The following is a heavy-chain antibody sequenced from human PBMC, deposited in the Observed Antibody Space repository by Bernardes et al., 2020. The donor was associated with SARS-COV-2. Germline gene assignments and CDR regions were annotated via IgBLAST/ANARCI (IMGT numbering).Heavy chain of an antibody. D-gene: IGHD2-2*02. V-gene: IGHV1-2*02. CDR3: ARGAVVVPAAIRYYYYYMDV. CDR2: INPNSGGT. Sequence: ASVKVSCKASGYTFTGYYMHWVRQAPGQGLEWMGWINPNSGGTNYAQKFQGRVTMTRDTSISTAYMELSRLRSDDTAVYYCARGAVVVPAAIRYYYYYMDVWGKGTTVTVSS. J-gene: IGHJ6*03. CDR1: GYTFTGYY.